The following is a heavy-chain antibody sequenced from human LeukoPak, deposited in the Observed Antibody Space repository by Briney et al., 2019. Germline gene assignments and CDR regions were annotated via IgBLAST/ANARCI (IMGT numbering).Heavy chain of an antibody. V-gene: IGHV3-11*01. CDR2: ISSSGSTI. D-gene: IGHD3-22*01. CDR1: GFTFSDYY. Sequence: GGSLRLSCAASGFTFSDYYMSWIRQAPGKGLEWVSYISSSGSTIYYADSVKGRFTISRDNAKNSLYLQMNSLRAEDTAVYYCARANYYDRTRAFDIWGQGTMVTDSS. J-gene: IGHJ3*02. CDR3: ARANYYDRTRAFDI.